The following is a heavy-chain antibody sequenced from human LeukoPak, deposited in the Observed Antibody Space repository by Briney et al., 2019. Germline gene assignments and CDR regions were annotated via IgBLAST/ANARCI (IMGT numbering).Heavy chain of an antibody. J-gene: IGHJ4*02. CDR2: ISGSGGNT. D-gene: IGHD6-19*01. CDR3: AKMPVSYSSGWSTFDY. V-gene: IGHV3-23*01. Sequence: GGSLRLSCAASGFTFSSYAMSWVRQAPGMGLEWASTISGSGGNTYYADSVKGRFTISRDNSKNRLYLQMNSLRAEDTAVYYCAKMPVSYSSGWSTFDYWGQGNLVTVSS. CDR1: GFTFSSYA.